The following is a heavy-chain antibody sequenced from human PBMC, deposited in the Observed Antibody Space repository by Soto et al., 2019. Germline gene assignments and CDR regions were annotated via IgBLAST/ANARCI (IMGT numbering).Heavy chain of an antibody. V-gene: IGHV3-7*03. D-gene: IGHD3-16*01. CDR2: IKEDGSGK. CDR3: VRVGRLGGY. J-gene: IGHJ4*02. CDR1: GFTFSSYW. Sequence: GGSLRLSCTASGFTFSSYWMSWVRQAPGKGLGWVANIKEDGSGKDYVDSVKGRFSISRDNARNSLYLQMNSLRVEDTAVYYCVRVGRLGGYWGQGALVTVSS.